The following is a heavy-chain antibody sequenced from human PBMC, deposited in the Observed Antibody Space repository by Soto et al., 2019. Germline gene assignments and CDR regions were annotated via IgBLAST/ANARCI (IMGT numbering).Heavy chain of an antibody. D-gene: IGHD2-8*01. CDR3: ARRRHGGVKGVFEI. J-gene: IGHJ1*01. CDR2: AYYSGSA. Sequence: SETMSLTCSISGFSIASSPFHCRWIRLPPGKGLEWIGTAYYSGSAYYNPSLKSRVTIFIYKSKNDFSLKLTSVTAADTAVYYWARRRHGGVKGVFEIRDQGTLVIVSS. CDR1: GFSIASSPFH. V-gene: IGHV4-39*02.